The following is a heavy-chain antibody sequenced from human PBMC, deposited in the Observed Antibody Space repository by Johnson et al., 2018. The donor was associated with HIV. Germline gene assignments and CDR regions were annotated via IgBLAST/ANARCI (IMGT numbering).Heavy chain of an antibody. V-gene: IGHV3-30*03. CDR2: VSYDGSNK. CDR1: GFTFSSYG. CDR3: ARDGGVPTGDAFDI. D-gene: IGHD2-15*01. J-gene: IGHJ3*02. Sequence: QLVESGGGVVQPGRSLRLACPVSGFTFSSYGMHWVRQAPGKGLEWVAVVSYDGSNKYNADSVRGRFTISRDKSKNTLCLQMNSLRAEDTAVYECARDGGVPTGDAFDIWGQGTMATVSS.